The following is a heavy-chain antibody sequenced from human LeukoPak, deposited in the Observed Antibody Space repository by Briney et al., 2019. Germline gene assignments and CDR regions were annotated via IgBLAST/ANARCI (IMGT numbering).Heavy chain of an antibody. J-gene: IGHJ4*02. Sequence: PGGSLRLSCAASGFTFSSYWMHWVRQAPGKGLVWVSRINSDGSRTNNADSAKGRFTISRDNAKNMLYLQMNSLRAEDTAVYYCARDKETATTADLGYWGQGTLVTVSS. CDR1: GFTFSSYW. V-gene: IGHV3-74*01. CDR2: INSDGSRT. CDR3: ARDKETATTADLGY. D-gene: IGHD5-24*01.